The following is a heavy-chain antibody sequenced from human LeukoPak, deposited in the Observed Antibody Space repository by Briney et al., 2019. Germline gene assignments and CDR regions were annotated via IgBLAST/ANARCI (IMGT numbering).Heavy chain of an antibody. D-gene: IGHD6-13*01. CDR3: ARESVAAVGRGDGWFDP. CDR2: IYHSGST. J-gene: IGHJ5*02. CDR1: GGSIISGNW. V-gene: IGHV4-4*02. Sequence: PSETLSLTCAVSGGSIISGNWWSWVRQPPGKGLEWIGEIYHSGSTKYNPSLKSRVTISVDKPKNQFSLKLTSVTAADTAVYYCARESVAAVGRGDGWFDPWGQGTLVTVSS.